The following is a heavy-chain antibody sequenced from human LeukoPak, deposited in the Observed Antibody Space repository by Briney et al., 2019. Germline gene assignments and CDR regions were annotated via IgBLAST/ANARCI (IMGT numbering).Heavy chain of an antibody. CDR3: ARDAREQWLALFGDNWFDP. CDR1: GFTFSSYS. J-gene: IGHJ5*02. V-gene: IGHV3-21*01. Sequence: GGSLRLSCAASGFTFSSYSMNWVRQAPGKGLEWVSSISSSSSYIYYADSVKGRFTISRDNAKNSLYLQMNSLRAEDTAVYYCARDAREQWLALFGDNWFDPWGQGTLVTVSS. D-gene: IGHD6-19*01. CDR2: ISSSSSYI.